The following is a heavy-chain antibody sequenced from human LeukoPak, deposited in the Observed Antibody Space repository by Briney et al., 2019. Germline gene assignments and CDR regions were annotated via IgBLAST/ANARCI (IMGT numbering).Heavy chain of an antibody. CDR3: TRTTIAAAGYDY. V-gene: IGHV4-34*01. Sequence: SETLSLTCAVYGGSFSGYYWSWIRQPPGKGLEWIGEINHSGSTNYNPSLKSRVTISVDTSKNQFSLKLSSVTAADTAVYYCTRTTIAAAGYDYWGQGTLVTVSS. CDR1: GGSFSGYY. D-gene: IGHD6-13*01. CDR2: INHSGST. J-gene: IGHJ4*02.